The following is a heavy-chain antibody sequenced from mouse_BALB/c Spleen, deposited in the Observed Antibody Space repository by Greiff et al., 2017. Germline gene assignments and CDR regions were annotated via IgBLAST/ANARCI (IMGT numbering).Heavy chain of an antibody. V-gene: IGHV1-7*01. CDR1: GYTFTSYW. CDR3: ARGLANFDY. D-gene: IGHD4-1*01. CDR2: INPSTGYT. J-gene: IGHJ2*01. Sequence: VHLQQSGAELAKPGASVKMSCKASGYTFTSYWMHWVKQRPGQGLEWIGYINPSTGYTEYNQKFKDKATLTADKSSSTAYMQLSSLTSEDSAVYYCARGLANFDYWGQGTTLTVSS.